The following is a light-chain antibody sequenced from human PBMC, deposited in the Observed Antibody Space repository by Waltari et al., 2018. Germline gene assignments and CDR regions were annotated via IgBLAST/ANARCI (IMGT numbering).Light chain of an antibody. V-gene: IGKV1-12*01. Sequence: DIRMTQSPSFVSASVGDRVTITCRASQGIDNWLAWYQQKPGKAPKFLIYSASSLQSGVPSRFVGSGSGTDFILTISRLQPEDFATYYCQQTNSFPRTFGQGTKVAIK. J-gene: IGKJ1*01. CDR2: SAS. CDR3: QQTNSFPRT. CDR1: QGIDNW.